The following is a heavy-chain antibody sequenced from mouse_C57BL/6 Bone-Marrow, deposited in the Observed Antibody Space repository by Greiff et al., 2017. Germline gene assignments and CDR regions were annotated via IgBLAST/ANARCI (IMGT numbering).Heavy chain of an antibody. V-gene: IGHV1-69*01. CDR1: GYTFTSYW. J-gene: IGHJ4*01. CDR2: IDPSDSYT. Sequence: QVQLQQPGAELVMPGASVKLSCKASGYTFTSYWMHWVKQRPGQGLEWIGEIDPSDSYTNYNQKFKGKSTLTVDKSSSTAYMQLSSLTSEDSAVYYSAREAYYVAMDYWGQGTAGTVSS. CDR3: AREAYYVAMDY. D-gene: IGHD1-1*01.